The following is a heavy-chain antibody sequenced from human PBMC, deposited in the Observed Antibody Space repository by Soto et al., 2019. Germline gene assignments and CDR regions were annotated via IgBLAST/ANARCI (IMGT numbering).Heavy chain of an antibody. CDR1: GGSFSAYY. CDR2: INHSGST. J-gene: IGHJ4*02. D-gene: IGHD2-8*02. V-gene: IGHV4-34*01. CDR3: GRGQSSLLLDC. Sequence: SETLSLTCAVYGGSFSAYYWSWIRQPPGKGLEWIGEINHSGSTNYNPSLKSRVTISVDTSKNQFSLKLSSVTAADTAVYYCGRGQSSLLLDCWGQGILVTVSS.